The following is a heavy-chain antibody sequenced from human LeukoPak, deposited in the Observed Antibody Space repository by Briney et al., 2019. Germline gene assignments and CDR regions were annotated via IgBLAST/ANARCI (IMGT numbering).Heavy chain of an antibody. D-gene: IGHD5-12*01. Sequence: GGSLRLSCAASGFTFSSYAMSWVRQAPGKGLEWVSAFSGSGGSTYYADSVKGRFTISRDNSKNTLYLQMNSLRAEDTAVYYCAKGRGYSGYDFENWYYFDYWGQGTLVTVSS. CDR3: AKGRGYSGYDFENWYYFDY. CDR2: FSGSGGST. CDR1: GFTFSSYA. V-gene: IGHV3-23*01. J-gene: IGHJ4*02.